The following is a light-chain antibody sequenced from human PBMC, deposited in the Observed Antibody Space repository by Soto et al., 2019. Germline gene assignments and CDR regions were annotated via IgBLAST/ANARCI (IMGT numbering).Light chain of an antibody. J-gene: IGKJ1*01. CDR3: QQYSSYSAWT. CDR1: QSISKW. V-gene: IGKV1-5*01. CDR2: DAS. Sequence: DIQMTQSPSPLSASIGDRVSITCRSSQSISKWLAWHQQQPGKAPKLLLYDASTLQSGVPPRFSGSGSGTEFTLTIRSLQPEDISAYYCQQYSSYSAWTLGEGTKVDIK.